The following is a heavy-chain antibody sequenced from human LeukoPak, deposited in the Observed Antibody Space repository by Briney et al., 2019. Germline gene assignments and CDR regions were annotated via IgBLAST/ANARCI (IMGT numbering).Heavy chain of an antibody. V-gene: IGHV3-30*02. Sequence: GGSLRLSCAASGISFRSYGMHWVRQAPAKGLEWVAFIRYDGTNSFYADSVKGRFTISRDNSKNTLYLQMNSLRAGDTAFYYCAKNYASGTYYIDSWGQGTLVTVSS. D-gene: IGHD3-10*01. CDR2: IRYDGTNS. CDR3: AKNYASGTYYIDS. J-gene: IGHJ4*02. CDR1: GISFRSYG.